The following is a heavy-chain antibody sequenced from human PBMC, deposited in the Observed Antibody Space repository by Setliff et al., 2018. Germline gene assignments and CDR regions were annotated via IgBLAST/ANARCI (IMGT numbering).Heavy chain of an antibody. D-gene: IGHD3-10*01. CDR3: ARDTMVRGVIIPGMDY. CDR2: ITSSSSTI. CDR1: GFAFSTYR. V-gene: IGHV3-48*01. J-gene: IGHJ4*02. Sequence: LRLSCAASGFAFSTYRMNWVRQAPGKGLEWVSYITSSSSTIDYADSVKGRFTISRDDAKNSLYLQMNSLRAEDTAVYYCARDTMVRGVIIPGMDYWGQGTLVTVSS.